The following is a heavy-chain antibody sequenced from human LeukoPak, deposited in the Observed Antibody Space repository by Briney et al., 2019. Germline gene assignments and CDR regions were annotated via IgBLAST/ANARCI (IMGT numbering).Heavy chain of an antibody. J-gene: IGHJ3*02. Sequence: SETLSLTCTVSGGSISSYYWSWIRQPPGKGLEWIGYIYYSYSGSTNYNPSLKSRVTISVDTSKNQLSLKLSSVTAADTAVYYCARDSPALGFLAFDIWGQGTMVTVSS. CDR1: GGSISSYY. D-gene: IGHD2/OR15-2a*01. CDR2: IYYSYSGST. CDR3: ARDSPALGFLAFDI. V-gene: IGHV4-59*12.